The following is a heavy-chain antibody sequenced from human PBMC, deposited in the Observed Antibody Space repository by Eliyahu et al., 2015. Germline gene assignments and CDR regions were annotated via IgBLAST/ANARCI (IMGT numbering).Heavy chain of an antibody. CDR3: ARGSSTVRQDYNWFDP. Sequence: QVQLVQSGAEVKKPGASVKVSCKASGYXFTDYYFHWWVRQAPGQGLEWMGWINPNSGGTNYAQKFQGRVTMTRDTSISTAYMELSRLRSDDTAVYSCARGSSTVRQDYNWFDPWGQGTLVTVSS. CDR2: INPNSGGT. D-gene: IGHD2-2*01. J-gene: IGHJ5*02. V-gene: IGHV1-2*02. CDR1: GYXFTDYY.